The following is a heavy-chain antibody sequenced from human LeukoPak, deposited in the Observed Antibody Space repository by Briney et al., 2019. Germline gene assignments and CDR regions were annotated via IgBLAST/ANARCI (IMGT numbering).Heavy chain of an antibody. J-gene: IGHJ6*03. CDR1: GFTFSSYS. CDR3: ARVSYYDFWSGYYPRAPYYMDV. V-gene: IGHV3-48*01. Sequence: GGSLRLSCAASGFTFSSYSMNWVRQAPGKGREWVSYISSSSSTIYYADSVKGRFTISRDNAKNSLYLQMNSLRAEDTAVYYCARVSYYDFWSGYYPRAPYYMDVWGKGTTVTVSS. CDR2: ISSSSSTI. D-gene: IGHD3-3*01.